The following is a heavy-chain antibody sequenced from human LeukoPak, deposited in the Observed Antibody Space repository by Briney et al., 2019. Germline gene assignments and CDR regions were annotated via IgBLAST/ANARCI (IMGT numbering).Heavy chain of an antibody. D-gene: IGHD3-3*01. CDR2: IYHSGST. CDR1: GGSISSSNW. J-gene: IGHJ4*02. Sequence: SGTLSLTCAVSGGSISSSNWWSWVRQPPGKGLEWIGEIYHSGSTNYNPSFKSRVTISVDKSKNQFSLRLSSVTAADTAVYYCARSGVETMYDFWSGYPFDYWGQGTLVTVSS. V-gene: IGHV4-4*02. CDR3: ARSGVETMYDFWSGYPFDY.